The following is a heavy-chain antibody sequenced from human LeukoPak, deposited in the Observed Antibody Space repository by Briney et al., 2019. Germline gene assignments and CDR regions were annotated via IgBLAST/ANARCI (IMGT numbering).Heavy chain of an antibody. D-gene: IGHD3-10*01. CDR2: ISGDGKTV. J-gene: IGHJ4*02. CDR1: GFTFSNHE. V-gene: IGHV3-48*03. CDR3: ARDHDAYGPHDY. Sequence: PGGSLRLSCAASGFTFSNHEMTWFRQAPGKGLEWVSYISGDGKTVFYADSVKGRFTTSRDNAKNSLSLQMNTLRAEDTAAYYCARDHDAYGPHDYWGQGTLVTVSS.